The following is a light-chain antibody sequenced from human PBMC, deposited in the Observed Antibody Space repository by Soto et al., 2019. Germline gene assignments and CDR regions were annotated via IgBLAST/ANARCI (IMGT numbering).Light chain of an antibody. CDR2: EVS. CDR3: SSYSSSSTPYV. V-gene: IGLV2-14*01. CDR1: KYDLGAYNF. Sequence: QSVLTQPASVSGSPGQSITISCTGTKYDLGAYNFVSWYQQHPGKAPKLMIYEVSNRPSGVSNRFSGSKSGSTASLTISGLQTEDEADYYCSSYSSSSTPYVSGTGTKVTVL. J-gene: IGLJ1*01.